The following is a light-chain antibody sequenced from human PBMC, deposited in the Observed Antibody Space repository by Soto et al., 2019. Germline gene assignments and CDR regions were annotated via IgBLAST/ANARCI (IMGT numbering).Light chain of an antibody. J-gene: IGLJ1*01. CDR2: EVN. CDR3: CSYAGSHSYI. CDR1: GGDIGNYNL. Sequence: QSALTQPASVSGSPGQSITISCTGTGGDIGNYNLVSWYRQNPGEAPKLIIYEVNKRPSGISSRLSGSKSGYTAFLTISGRQAEDEADYHCCSYAGSHSYIFGSGTKLTVL. V-gene: IGLV2-23*02.